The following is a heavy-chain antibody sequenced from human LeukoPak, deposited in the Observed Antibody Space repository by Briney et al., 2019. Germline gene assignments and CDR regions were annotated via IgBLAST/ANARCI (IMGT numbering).Heavy chain of an antibody. CDR3: ARDGNSGYDPDAFDI. J-gene: IGHJ3*02. CDR2: ISSSGSTI. CDR1: GFTFSNDP. V-gene: IGHV3-48*04. Sequence: GGSLRLSCAASGFTFSNDPMSWVRQTPGKGLEWVSYISSSGSTIYYADSVKGRFTISRDNPKNSLYLQMNSLRAEDTAVYYCARDGNSGYDPDAFDIWGQGTMVTVSS. D-gene: IGHD5-12*01.